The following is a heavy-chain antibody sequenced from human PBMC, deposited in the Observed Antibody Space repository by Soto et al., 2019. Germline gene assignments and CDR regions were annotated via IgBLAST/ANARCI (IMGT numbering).Heavy chain of an antibody. CDR2: ISYDGSNK. D-gene: IGHD2-2*01. CDR3: AKGLEPPAAPYYYYYYGMDV. V-gene: IGHV3-30*18. J-gene: IGHJ6*02. CDR1: GFTFSSYG. Sequence: PGGSLRLSCAASGFTFSSYGMHWVRQAPGKGLEWVAVISYDGSNKYYADSVKGRFTISRDNSKNTLYLQMNSLRAEDTAVYYCAKGLEPPAAPYYYYYYGMDVWGQGTTVTVSS.